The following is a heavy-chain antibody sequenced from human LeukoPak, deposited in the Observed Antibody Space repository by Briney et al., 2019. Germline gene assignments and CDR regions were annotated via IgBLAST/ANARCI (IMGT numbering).Heavy chain of an antibody. V-gene: IGHV1-18*01. CDR2: ISAYNGNT. CDR1: GYTFTSYG. CDR3: ARDRAGPTPLRIFDY. Sequence: RASVKVSCKASGYTFTSYGISWVRQAPGQGLEWMGWISAYNGNTNYAQKLQGRVTMTTDTSTSTAYMELRSLRSDDTALYYCARDRAGPTPLRIFDYWGQGTLVTVSS. D-gene: IGHD1-26*01. J-gene: IGHJ4*02.